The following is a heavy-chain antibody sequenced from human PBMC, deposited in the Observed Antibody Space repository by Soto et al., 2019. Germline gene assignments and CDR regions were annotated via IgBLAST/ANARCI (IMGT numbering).Heavy chain of an antibody. CDR2: IVPIFGTA. CDR1: GGTFSSYA. D-gene: IGHD6-6*01. V-gene: IGHV1-69*13. CDR3: ARGGDSSSYRYYYYYGMDV. Sequence: SVKVSCKASGGTFSSYAISWVRQAPGQGLEWMGGIVPIFGTANYAQKFQGRVTITADESTSTAYMELSSLRSEDTAVYYCARGGDSSSYRYYYYYGMDVWGQGTTVTVSS. J-gene: IGHJ6*02.